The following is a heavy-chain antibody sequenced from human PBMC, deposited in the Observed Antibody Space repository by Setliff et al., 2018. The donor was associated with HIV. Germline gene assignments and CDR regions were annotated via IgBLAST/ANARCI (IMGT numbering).Heavy chain of an antibody. CDR1: GFTFSTHG. V-gene: IGHV3-33*01. CDR3: VRHSLGVVVPSTTPSALDF. Sequence: GGSLRLSCAAAGFTFSTHGMHWVRQAPGKGLEWVALIWYDGSNEDYTDSVKGRFTISRDNSKNALYLQMNSLRTEDTAVDYCVRHSLGVVVPSTTPSALDFWGQGTLVTVSS. D-gene: IGHD2-2*01. CDR2: IWYDGSNE. J-gene: IGHJ4*02.